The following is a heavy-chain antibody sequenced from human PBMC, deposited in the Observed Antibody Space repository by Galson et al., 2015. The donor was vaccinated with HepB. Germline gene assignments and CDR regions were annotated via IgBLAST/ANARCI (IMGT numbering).Heavy chain of an antibody. V-gene: IGHV3-30*18. CDR3: AKPGGSHGFYDSLHM. J-gene: IGHJ3*02. CDR2: ISYDGTDK. CDR1: GFTFSSYG. Sequence: SLRLSCAGSGFTFSSYGLHWVRQAPGKGLEWVALISYDGTDKNHADSVKGRFAISRDDSLNTLYLQMNSLRPEDTAVYYCAKPGGSHGFYDSLHMWGQGTMVTGSS. D-gene: IGHD1-26*01.